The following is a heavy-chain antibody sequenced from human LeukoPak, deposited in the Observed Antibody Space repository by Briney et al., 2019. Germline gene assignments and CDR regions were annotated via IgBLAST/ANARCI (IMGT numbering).Heavy chain of an antibody. V-gene: IGHV4-39*07. CDR3: ARWGSATWYYYGMDV. CDR1: GGSISSSSYY. D-gene: IGHD3-16*01. CDR2: IYYSGST. Sequence: SETLSLTCTVSGGSISSSSYYWGWIRQPPGKGLEWIGSIYYSGSTYYNPFLKSRVTISVDTSKNQFSLKLSSVTAADTAVYYCARWGSATWYYYGMDVWGQGTTVTVSS. J-gene: IGHJ6*02.